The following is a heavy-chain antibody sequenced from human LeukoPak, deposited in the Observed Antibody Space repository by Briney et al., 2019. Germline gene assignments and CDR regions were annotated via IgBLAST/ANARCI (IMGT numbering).Heavy chain of an antibody. V-gene: IGHV3-7*03. J-gene: IGHJ4*02. CDR3: MKWGSAADIQD. D-gene: IGHD6-25*01. CDR2: INPAGSDT. CDR1: GFTLSRHW. Sequence: GGSLRLSCEASGFTLSRHWMGWARQAPGKGLEWVANINPAGSDTYYVDSVKGRFTISRDNAKKSTFLQMNSLRVEETALYYCMKWGSAADIQDWGQGTLVTVSS.